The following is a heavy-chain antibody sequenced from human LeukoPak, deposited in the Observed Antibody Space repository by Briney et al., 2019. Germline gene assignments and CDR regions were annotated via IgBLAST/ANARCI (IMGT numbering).Heavy chain of an antibody. V-gene: IGHV3-30*04. CDR1: GFTFSSYA. D-gene: IGHD3-10*01. CDR2: ISYDGSNK. Sequence: GRSLRLSCAASGFTFSSYAMHWVRQAPGKGLEWVAVISYDGSNKYHADSVKGRFTISRDNSKNTLYLQMNSLRAEDTAVYYCAREGKGQDFDYWGQGTLVTVSS. J-gene: IGHJ4*02. CDR3: AREGKGQDFDY.